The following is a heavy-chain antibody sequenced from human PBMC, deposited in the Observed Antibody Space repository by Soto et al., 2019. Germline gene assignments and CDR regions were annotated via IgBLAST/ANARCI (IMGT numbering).Heavy chain of an antibody. CDR1: GGSISSSSYY. CDR3: ARPYWGIAALGWDFDL. J-gene: IGHJ2*01. Sequence: QLQLQESGPGLVKPSETLSLTCTVSGGSISSSSYYWGWIRQPPGKGLEWIGSIYYSGSTYYNPSLNSRVTIDVDTSKNQFSLKLSSVTATVTAVHYDARPYWGIAALGWDFDLWGRGTLVTVFS. CDR2: IYYSGST. D-gene: IGHD6-13*01. V-gene: IGHV4-39*01.